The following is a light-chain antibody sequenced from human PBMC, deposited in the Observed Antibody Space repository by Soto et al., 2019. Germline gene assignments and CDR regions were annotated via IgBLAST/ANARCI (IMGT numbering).Light chain of an antibody. Sequence: IQMTQSPSSLSASVGDTVTITCRASQTISFYLNWYQQKPGRTPNLLIYATSSLQSGVPSRFDGSGSGTEFTLTISSLQPDDFATYYCQQSFSTPHTFGQGTKLALK. CDR3: QQSFSTPHT. CDR1: QTISFY. V-gene: IGKV1-39*01. CDR2: ATS. J-gene: IGKJ2*01.